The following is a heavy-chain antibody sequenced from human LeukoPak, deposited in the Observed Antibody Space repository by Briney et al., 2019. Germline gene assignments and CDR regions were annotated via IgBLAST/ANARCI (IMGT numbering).Heavy chain of an antibody. Sequence: GGSLRLSCAASGFTFSSYAMHWVRQAPGKGLEWVALISYDVSNKYYADSVKGRFTISRDNSKNTLYLQMNSLRAEDTAVYYCAKDLKWDLTDGFDYWGQGTLVTVSS. CDR1: GFTFSSYA. V-gene: IGHV3-30*18. CDR3: AKDLKWDLTDGFDY. CDR2: ISYDVSNK. J-gene: IGHJ4*02. D-gene: IGHD1-26*01.